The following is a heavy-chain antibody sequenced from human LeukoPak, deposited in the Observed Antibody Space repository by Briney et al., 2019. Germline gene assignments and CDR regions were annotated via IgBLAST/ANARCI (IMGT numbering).Heavy chain of an antibody. CDR1: GFTFSSYW. J-gene: IGHJ4*02. CDR2: IASDGSST. CDR3: AGRYYDILTGGREGFDY. V-gene: IGHV3-74*01. Sequence: GGSLRLSCAASGFTFSSYWMNWVRQAPGKGLVWVSRIASDGSSTTYADSVKGRFSISRDNAKNTLYLQMNSLRAEDTALYYCAGRYYDILTGGREGFDYWGQGTLVTVSS. D-gene: IGHD3-9*01.